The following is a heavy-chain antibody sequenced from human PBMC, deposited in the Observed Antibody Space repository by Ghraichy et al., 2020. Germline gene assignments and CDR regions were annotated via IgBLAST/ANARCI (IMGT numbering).Heavy chain of an antibody. Sequence: SETLSLTCTVSGGSISSYYWSWIRQPPGKGLEWIGYIYYSGSTNYNPSLKSRVTISVDTSKNQFSLKLSSVTAADTALYYCARVVSDTWGNDLFDYWGQGTLVTVSS. CDR2: IYYSGST. V-gene: IGHV4-59*01. D-gene: IGHD3-16*01. CDR1: GGSISSYY. CDR3: ARVVSDTWGNDLFDY. J-gene: IGHJ4*02.